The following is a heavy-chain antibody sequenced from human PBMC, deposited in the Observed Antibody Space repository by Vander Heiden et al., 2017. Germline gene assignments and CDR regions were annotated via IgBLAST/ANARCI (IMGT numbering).Heavy chain of an antibody. V-gene: IGHV4-34*01. CDR2: INHSGST. J-gene: IGHJ6*02. CDR1: GGSFSGYY. CDR3: ARVWRYTWNYYYYYGMDV. D-gene: IGHD1-20*01. Sequence: QVQLQQWGAGLLKPTGTLSITCDVYGGSFSGYYWSGIRQSPGMGLEWIGEINHSGSTNYNPSLKSRVTISVDTSKNQFSLKLSSVTAANTAVYYCARVWRYTWNYYYYYGMDVWGQGTTVTVSS.